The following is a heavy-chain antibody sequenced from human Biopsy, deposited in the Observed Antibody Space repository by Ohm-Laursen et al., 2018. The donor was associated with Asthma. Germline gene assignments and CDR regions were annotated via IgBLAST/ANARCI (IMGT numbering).Heavy chain of an antibody. J-gene: IGHJ5*02. CDR2: VSHTGST. CDR1: GGSIRSHD. D-gene: IGHD2-15*01. CDR3: ARLADCSGGACYSYGWFDP. Sequence: SQTLSLTCPVSGGSIRSHDWTWIRLPPGKGLGYIGDVSHTGSTNYNPSLKSRVTMSLDTSKNQFSLRLTSVTPADTAVYYCARLADCSGGACYSYGWFDPWGHGTRVTVSS. V-gene: IGHV4-59*11.